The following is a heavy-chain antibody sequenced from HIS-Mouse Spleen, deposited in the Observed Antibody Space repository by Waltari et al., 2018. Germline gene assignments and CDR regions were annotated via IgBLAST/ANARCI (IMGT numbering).Heavy chain of an antibody. D-gene: IGHD6-6*01. Sequence: PPGKGLEWIGYIYYSGSTNYNPSLKSRVTISVDTSKNQFSLKLSSVTAADTAVYYCARGAARSDYYYYGMDVWGQGTTVTVSS. CDR3: ARGAARSDYYYYGMDV. CDR2: IYYSGST. V-gene: IGHV4-59*01. J-gene: IGHJ6*02.